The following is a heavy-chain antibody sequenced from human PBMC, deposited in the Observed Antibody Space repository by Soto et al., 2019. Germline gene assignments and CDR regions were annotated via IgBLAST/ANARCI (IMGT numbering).Heavy chain of an antibody. Sequence: QVQLVESGGGVVQPGRSLRLSCAASGFTFSSYGMHWVRQAPGKGLEWVAVIWYDGSNKYYADSVKGRFTISRDNSKNTLYLQMNSLRAEDTAVYYCARGLKYYDILTGYYYYYYGMDVWGQGTTVTVSS. CDR2: IWYDGSNK. CDR1: GFTFSSYG. D-gene: IGHD3-9*01. CDR3: ARGLKYYDILTGYYYYYYGMDV. J-gene: IGHJ6*02. V-gene: IGHV3-33*01.